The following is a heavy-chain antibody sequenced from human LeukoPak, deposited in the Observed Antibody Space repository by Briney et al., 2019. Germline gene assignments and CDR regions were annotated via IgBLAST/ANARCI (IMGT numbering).Heavy chain of an antibody. CDR1: EFTFSSYW. V-gene: IGHV3-74*03. J-gene: IGHJ4*02. CDR3: VRDRTAAAGEFDY. CDR2: IDSGGSRT. D-gene: IGHD6-13*01. Sequence: GGSLRLSCVAAEFTFSSYWMHWVRQAPGKGLVWISRIDSGGSRTKYADSVKGRFTISRDNAENTLYLQLNSLRADDTAVYYCVRDRTAAAGEFDYWGQGTLVTVSS.